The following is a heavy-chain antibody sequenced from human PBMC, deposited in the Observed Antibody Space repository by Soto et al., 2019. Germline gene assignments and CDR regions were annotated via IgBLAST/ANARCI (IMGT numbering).Heavy chain of an antibody. CDR1: GYTFTRYA. CDR2: INAGSGSS. J-gene: IGHJ4*02. V-gene: IGHV1-3*01. Sequence: GASVKVSCKASGYTFTRYAIHWVRQAPGQGLEWMGWINAGSGSSRYSQNFQGRVTITRDTSASTAYMELNSLVFEDTGVYFCARERPVSANFFDYWGQGTLVTVSS. CDR3: ARERPVSANFFDY. D-gene: IGHD2-21*02.